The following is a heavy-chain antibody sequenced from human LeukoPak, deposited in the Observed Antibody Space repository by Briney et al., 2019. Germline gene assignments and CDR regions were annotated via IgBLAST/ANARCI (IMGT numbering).Heavy chain of an antibody. D-gene: IGHD2-15*01. CDR2: IYSGGST. CDR1: GFTASSNY. J-gene: IGHJ4*02. CDR3: ARDEGYCSGGSCWYYFDY. Sequence: GGSLRLSCAASGFTASSNYMSWVRQAPGKGLEWVSVIYSGGSTYYADSVKGRFTISRDNSKNTLYLQMNSLRAEDTAVYYCARDEGYCSGGSCWYYFDYWGQGTLVTVSS. V-gene: IGHV3-66*01.